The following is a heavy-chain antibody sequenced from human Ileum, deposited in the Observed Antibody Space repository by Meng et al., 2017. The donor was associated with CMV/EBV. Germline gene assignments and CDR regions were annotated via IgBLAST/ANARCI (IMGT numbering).Heavy chain of an antibody. Sequence: VDLVGSGGGVGLPGRSLRLSCAASRFTFSNYAMHWVRQAPGKGLEWVAVISYDGSNTYSADSVKGRFFISRDNAKNTLYLQMNSLRVEDTGVYFCVRDQHSWGQGTLVTVSS. CDR1: RFTFSNYA. CDR3: VRDQHS. D-gene: IGHD3-3*02. J-gene: IGHJ4*02. V-gene: IGHV3-30*04. CDR2: ISYDGSNT.